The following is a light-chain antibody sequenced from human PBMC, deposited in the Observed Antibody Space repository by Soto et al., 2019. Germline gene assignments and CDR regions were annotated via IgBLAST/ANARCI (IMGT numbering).Light chain of an antibody. CDR2: LNSDGSH. CDR3: QTWGSGIVV. V-gene: IGLV4-69*01. J-gene: IGLJ2*01. Sequence: QAVVTQSPSASASLGASVKLTCTLSSGHSNYAIAWHQQQSEKGPRYLMKLNSDGSHSKGDGIPDRFSGSSSGAERYLTISSIQSEDEADYYCQTWGSGIVVFGGRTKLTVL. CDR1: SGHSNYA.